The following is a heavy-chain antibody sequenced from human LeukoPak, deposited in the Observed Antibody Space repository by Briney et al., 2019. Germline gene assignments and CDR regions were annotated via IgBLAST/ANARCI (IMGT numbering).Heavy chain of an antibody. J-gene: IGHJ1*01. V-gene: IGHV3-7*01. CDR3: AVGVYLQD. Sequence: PGGSLRLSCVASGFIFSNYWMTWVRQAPGKGLEWVATIKKDGSEQYYVASLKGRFTISRDNTKNSLYLQVNSLRAEDTAVYYCAVGVYLQDWGQGTLVTVSS. CDR2: IKKDGSEQ. CDR1: GFIFSNYW. D-gene: IGHD5/OR15-5a*01.